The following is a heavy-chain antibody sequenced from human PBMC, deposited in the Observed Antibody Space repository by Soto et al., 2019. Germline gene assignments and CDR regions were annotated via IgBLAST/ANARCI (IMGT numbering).Heavy chain of an antibody. CDR1: GGTFSSYA. V-gene: IGHV1-69*01. CDR3: ASTSPSAHDYGMDV. Sequence: QVQLVQSGAAVKKPGSSVKVSCKASGGTFSSYAISWVRQAPGQGLEWMGGIIPIFGTANYAQTFQGRVKITADESTSTAYLELSSLRAEDTAVYYCASTSPSAHDYGMDVWGQGTTVTVSS. J-gene: IGHJ6*02. D-gene: IGHD2-2*01. CDR2: IIPIFGTA.